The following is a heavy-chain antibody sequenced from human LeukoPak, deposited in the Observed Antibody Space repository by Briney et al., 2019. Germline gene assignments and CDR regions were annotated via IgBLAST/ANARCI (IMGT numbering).Heavy chain of an antibody. CDR2: ISSASGSI. J-gene: IGHJ4*02. CDR1: GFTFSSYA. D-gene: IGHD2-2*01. V-gene: IGHV3-48*04. Sequence: GGSLRLSCAASGFTFSSYAMSWVRQAPGQGLEWVSYISSASGSIYYADSVKGRFTISRDNAKNSLFLQMNSLRAEDTAVYYCARLPAYCSSSSCYSDYWGQGTLVTVSS. CDR3: ARLPAYCSSSSCYSDY.